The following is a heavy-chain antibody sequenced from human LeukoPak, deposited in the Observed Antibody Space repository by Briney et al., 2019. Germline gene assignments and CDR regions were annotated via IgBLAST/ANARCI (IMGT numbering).Heavy chain of an antibody. Sequence: SETLSLTCTVSGGSISSYYWSWIRQPPGKGLEWIGYIYYSGSTNYNPSLKSRVTISVDTSKNQFSLKLSSVTAADTAVYYCAREGYYGSGSWNWFDPWGQGTLVTVSS. CDR1: GGSISSYY. CDR2: IYYSGST. D-gene: IGHD3-10*01. CDR3: AREGYYGSGSWNWFDP. V-gene: IGHV4-59*01. J-gene: IGHJ5*02.